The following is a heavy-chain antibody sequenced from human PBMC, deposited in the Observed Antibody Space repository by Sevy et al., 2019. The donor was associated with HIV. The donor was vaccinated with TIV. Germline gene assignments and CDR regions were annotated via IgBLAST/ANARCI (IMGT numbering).Heavy chain of an antibody. CDR2: ISGSGGST. J-gene: IGHJ6*02. CDR3: AKGDRTFYGLDV. Sequence: GGSLRLSCAASGFTLTNYEMNWVRQAPGKGLEWVSAISGSGGSTYYADSVEGRFTISRDKSKNTLYLQMNSLTAEDTAVYFCAKGDRTFYGLDVWGQGTTVTVSS. D-gene: IGHD2-15*01. V-gene: IGHV3-23*01. CDR1: GFTLTNYE.